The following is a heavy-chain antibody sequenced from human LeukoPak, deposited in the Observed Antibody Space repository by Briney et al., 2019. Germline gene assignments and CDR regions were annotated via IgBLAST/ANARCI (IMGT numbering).Heavy chain of an antibody. CDR3: ARHKGMTNSLDHFDY. D-gene: IGHD3/OR15-3a*01. CDR2: IYPSDSDT. J-gene: IGHJ4*02. CDR1: GYNFTNYW. Sequence: GESLKISCKGSGYNFTNYWIGWVRQMPGKGLEWMGIIYPSDSDTRYSPSSQGQVTISADKSISTAYLQWSSLKASDTAMYYCARHKGMTNSLDHFDYWGQGILVTVSS. V-gene: IGHV5-51*01.